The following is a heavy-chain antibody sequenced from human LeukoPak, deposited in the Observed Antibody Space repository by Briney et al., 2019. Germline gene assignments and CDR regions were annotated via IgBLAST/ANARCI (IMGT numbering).Heavy chain of an antibody. Sequence: GGSLRLSCAASGFTFSNYAMHWVRQAPGKGLEWVAVISFDGTNKYYANSVQGRFTISRDNSKNTLYLQMNSLRAEDAALYYCARDMYDNGWSSFDYWGQGTLVTVSS. V-gene: IGHV3-30-3*01. CDR2: ISFDGTNK. CDR1: GFTFSNYA. J-gene: IGHJ4*02. D-gene: IGHD3-10*01. CDR3: ARDMYDNGWSSFDY.